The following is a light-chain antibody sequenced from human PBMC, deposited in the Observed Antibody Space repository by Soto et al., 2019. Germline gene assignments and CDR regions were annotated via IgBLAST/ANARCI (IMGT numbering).Light chain of an antibody. CDR2: AAS. CDR3: QQTYNTRRT. J-gene: IGKJ1*01. CDR1: QSIATY. V-gene: IGKV1-39*01. Sequence: DIQMTQSPSSLSASVGDRVIITCRASQSIATYLNWYQQKPGKAPKLLIYAASILQSGVPSRFSGSGSGTDFTLTISSLQPEDFTTYYCQQTYNTRRTFGQGTKVEIK.